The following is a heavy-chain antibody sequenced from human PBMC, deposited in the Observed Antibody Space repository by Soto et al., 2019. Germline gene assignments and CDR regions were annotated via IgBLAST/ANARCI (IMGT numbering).Heavy chain of an antibody. D-gene: IGHD6-19*01. CDR2: IFYSGSTTY. V-gene: IGHV4-59*11. CDR3: AKVGSSGRSPDS. CDR1: CGSISGHY. J-gene: IGHJ4*02. Sequence: PSETLSLTCTVSCGSISGHYWIWIRQPPGGGMEWIGYIFYSGSTTYNNNPSLKSRVTMSVDASKNQFSLRLSSVTAADTAVYYYAKVGSSGRSPDSWGEGTVITASS.